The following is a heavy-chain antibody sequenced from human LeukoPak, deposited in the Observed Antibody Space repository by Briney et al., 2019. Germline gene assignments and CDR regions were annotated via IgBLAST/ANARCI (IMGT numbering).Heavy chain of an antibody. CDR1: GFTFSTYS. V-gene: IGHV3-48*01. CDR3: ARDRGSGDEYSPDAFDL. D-gene: IGHD6-19*01. Sequence: PGGALRVSCAASGFTFSTYSMNWVRQAPGKGLEWVSYISGSSDPIYYADSVKGRFTISRDNAKNSLSLQMNSLRAEDTAVYFCARDRGSGDEYSPDAFDLWGQGTMVTVSS. J-gene: IGHJ3*01. CDR2: ISGSSDPI.